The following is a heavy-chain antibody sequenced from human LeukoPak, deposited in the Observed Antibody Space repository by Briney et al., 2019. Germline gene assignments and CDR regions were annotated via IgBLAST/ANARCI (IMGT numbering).Heavy chain of an antibody. Sequence: SETLSLTCTVSGGSISDYYWSRIRQPPGKGLEWIGYVYYSGGTSYNPSLKSRVTISVDTSKNQFSLKVSSVTAADTALYYCARGHLVFAYWGQGTLVTVSS. CDR2: VYYSGGT. J-gene: IGHJ4*02. V-gene: IGHV4-59*01. CDR1: GGSISDYY. D-gene: IGHD6-6*01. CDR3: ARGHLVFAY.